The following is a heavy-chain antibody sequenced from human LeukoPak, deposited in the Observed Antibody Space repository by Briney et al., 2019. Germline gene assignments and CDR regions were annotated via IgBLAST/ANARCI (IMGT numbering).Heavy chain of an antibody. CDR3: ARLYSSGWYYFDY. CDR2: IYYSGST. D-gene: IGHD6-19*01. V-gene: IGHV4-59*08. CDR1: GGSIISYY. J-gene: IGHJ4*02. Sequence: SETLSLTCTVSGGSIISYYWSWIRQPPGKGLEWIGYIYYSGSTNYNPSLKSRVTISVDTSKNQFSLKLSSVTAADTAVYYCARLYSSGWYYFDYWGQGTLVTVSS.